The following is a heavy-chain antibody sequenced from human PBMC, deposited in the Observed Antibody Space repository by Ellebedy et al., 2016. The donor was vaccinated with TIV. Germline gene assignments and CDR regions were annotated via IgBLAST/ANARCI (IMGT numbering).Heavy chain of an antibody. V-gene: IGHV1-69*13. CDR3: CMVRGVMAFDI. D-gene: IGHD3-10*01. CDR1: GGTFSSYA. J-gene: IGHJ3*02. CDR2: IIPIFGTA. Sequence: AASVKVSCKASGGTFSSYAISWVRQAPGQGLEWMGGIIPIFGTANYAQKFQGRVTITADESTSTAYMELSSLRSEDTAVYYCCMVRGVMAFDIWGQGTMVTVSS.